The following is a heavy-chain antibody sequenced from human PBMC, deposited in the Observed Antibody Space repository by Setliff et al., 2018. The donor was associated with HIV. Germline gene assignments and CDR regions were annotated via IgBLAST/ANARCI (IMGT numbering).Heavy chain of an antibody. CDR2: INPDSRGT. CDR3: ARSSISEYLLYY. J-gene: IGHJ4*01. CDR1: GYAFTDYS. D-gene: IGHD2-2*02. Sequence: ASVKVSCKTSGYAFTDYSIHWVRQAPGQGLEWVGRINPDSRGTNYAQTFQGRVTMTRDTSVSTAYMELSRLTSDDTAVYYCARSSISEYLLYYWGHGTLVTVSS. V-gene: IGHV1-2*06.